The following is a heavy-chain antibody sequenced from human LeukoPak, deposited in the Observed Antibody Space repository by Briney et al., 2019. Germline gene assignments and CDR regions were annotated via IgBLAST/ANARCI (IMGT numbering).Heavy chain of an antibody. CDR2: ISSSSSTI. CDR3: ARVEDIVGAN. V-gene: IGHV3-48*01. D-gene: IGHD1-26*01. J-gene: IGHJ4*02. Sequence: GGSLRLSCAASGFTFSSYWMSWVRQAPGKGLEWVSYISSSSSTIYYADSVKGRFTISRDNAKNSLYLQMNSLRAEDTAVYYCARVEDIVGANWGQGTLVTVSS. CDR1: GFTFSSYW.